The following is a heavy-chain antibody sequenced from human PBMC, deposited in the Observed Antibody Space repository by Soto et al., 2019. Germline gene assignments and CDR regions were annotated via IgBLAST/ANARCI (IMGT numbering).Heavy chain of an antibody. Sequence: VQLVQSGAEVRTPGSSVQVSCKPYGGSFSNFCVSWVRQAPVQGLAWMGGIVPNFGAANYGQKFQGRVTITADKFTRTAYMELRSMTTEDTAVSYCAKGYFDTSSSYLFPYDSGMAGWGQGPTVTVP. J-gene: IGHJ6*02. V-gene: IGHV1-69*06. CDR3: AKGYFDTSSSYLFPYDSGMAG. CDR1: GGSFSNFC. D-gene: IGHD3-22*01. CDR2: IVPNFGAA.